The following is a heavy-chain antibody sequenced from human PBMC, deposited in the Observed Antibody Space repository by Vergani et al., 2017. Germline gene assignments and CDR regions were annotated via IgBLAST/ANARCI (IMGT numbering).Heavy chain of an antibody. CDR3: VRVGSRARYAYCSSTSCYRRGWYYYFMAV. J-gene: IGHJ6*03. D-gene: IGHD2-2*02. CDR2: INHSGST. CDR1: GGSLSGNY. Sequence: QVQLQQWGAGLLKPSETLSLTCAVYGGSLSGNYWSWIRQSPGKGLEWIGEINHSGSTNYNPSLKSRVSISVDTSKNQVSLKMTSVTAAETAVYFCVRVGSRARYAYCSSTSCYRRGWYYYFMAVWGKETSVTVSS. V-gene: IGHV4-34*01.